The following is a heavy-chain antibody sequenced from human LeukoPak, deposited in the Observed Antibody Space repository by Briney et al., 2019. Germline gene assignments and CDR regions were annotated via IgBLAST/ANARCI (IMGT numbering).Heavy chain of an antibody. J-gene: IGHJ5*02. V-gene: IGHV3-15*01. CDR2: IKSKTNGGTT. Sequence: KPGGSLRLSCAASGFTFSNAWMSWVRQAPGKGLEWVGRIKSKTNGGTTDYAAPVKGRFTISRDDSKNTLYLQMNSLKTEDTAVYYCTTDPIAVAGTRVSLLLGAWGQGTLVTVSA. D-gene: IGHD6-19*01. CDR3: TTDPIAVAGTRVSLLLGA. CDR1: GFTFSNAW.